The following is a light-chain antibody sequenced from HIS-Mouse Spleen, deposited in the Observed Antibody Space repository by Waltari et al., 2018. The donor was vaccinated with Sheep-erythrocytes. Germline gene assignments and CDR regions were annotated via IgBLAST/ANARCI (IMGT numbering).Light chain of an antibody. CDR2: EVS. J-gene: IGLJ3*02. CDR1: SSDVGGYNY. Sequence: QSALTQPPSASGSPGQSVTISCTGTSSDVGGYNYVSWYQQHPGKAPKLMIYEVSKRPTGVPSCFSGSKAGNTASLTVSGLQAEDEADYYCSSYAGSNNWVFGGGTKLTVL. CDR3: SSYAGSNNWV. V-gene: IGLV2-8*01.